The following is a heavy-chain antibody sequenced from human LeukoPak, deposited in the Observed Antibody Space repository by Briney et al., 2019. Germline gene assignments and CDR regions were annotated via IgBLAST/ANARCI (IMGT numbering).Heavy chain of an antibody. D-gene: IGHD3-3*01. V-gene: IGHV3-48*01. CDR2: IGSSVSTR. Sequence: TGGSLRLSCAVSGFTFSSYSMNWVRRAPGKGLEWVSYIGSSVSTRYYADSVKGRFTISRDNGKHSLYLQMNSLRAEDTAVYYCAREGSDFWSGYSKGYFDYWGQGTLVTV. CDR3: AREGSDFWSGYSKGYFDY. CDR1: GFTFSSYS. J-gene: IGHJ4*02.